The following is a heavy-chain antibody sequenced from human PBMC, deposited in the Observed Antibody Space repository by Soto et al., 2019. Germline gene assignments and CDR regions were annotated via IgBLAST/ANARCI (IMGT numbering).Heavy chain of an antibody. V-gene: IGHV3-23*01. D-gene: IGHD5-12*01. CDR3: AKDAVSRDGVWLAHD. CDR2: IYGSGGGI. J-gene: IGHJ4*02. CDR1: GFTFSSYA. Sequence: EVHLLESGGGFVQPGGSLRLSCPASGFTFSSYAMIWIRQVPGKGLEWVSGIYGSGGGIHYADSVKGRFTISRDNSAYSVYLQMNNLRVEDTAVYYCAKDAVSRDGVWLAHDWGQGTVVTVSS.